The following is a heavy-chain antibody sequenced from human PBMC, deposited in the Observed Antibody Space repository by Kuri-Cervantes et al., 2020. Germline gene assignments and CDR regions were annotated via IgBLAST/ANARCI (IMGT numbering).Heavy chain of an antibody. V-gene: IGHV1-18*01. CDR3: ARTVAVAGVFLGGWFDP. Sequence: ASVKVSCKASGYTFTSYGISWMRQAPGQGLEWMGWISAYNGNTNYAQKLQGRVTMTTDTSTSTAYMELRSLRSDDTALYHCARTVAVAGVFLGGWFDPWGQGTLVTVSS. CDR2: ISAYNGNT. J-gene: IGHJ5*02. D-gene: IGHD6-19*01. CDR1: GYTFTSYG.